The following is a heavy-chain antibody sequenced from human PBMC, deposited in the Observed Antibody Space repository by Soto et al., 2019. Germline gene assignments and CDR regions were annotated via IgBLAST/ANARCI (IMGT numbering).Heavy chain of an antibody. CDR2: IYHSGST. Sequence: SETLSLTSAVSGGSISSSNWWSWVRQPPGKGLEWIGGIYHSGSTYYNPSLKSRVTISVDTSKNQFSLKLSSVTAADTAVYYCASPKIAFYNWFDPWGQGTLVTVSS. CDR1: GGSISSSNW. V-gene: IGHV4-4*02. D-gene: IGHD3-3*02. CDR3: ASPKIAFYNWFDP. J-gene: IGHJ5*02.